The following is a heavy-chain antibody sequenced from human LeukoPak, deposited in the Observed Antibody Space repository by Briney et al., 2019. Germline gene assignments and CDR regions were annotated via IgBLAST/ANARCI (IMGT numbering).Heavy chain of an antibody. CDR3: ARGGYCSSTSCYFTDENWFDP. J-gene: IGHJ5*02. CDR2: ISSNGGST. V-gene: IGHV3-64*01. CDR1: GFTFSNYA. Sequence: GGSLRLSCAASGFTFSNYAMHWVRQAPGKGLEYVSAISSNGGSTYYANSVKGRFTISRDNSKNTLYLQMGSLRAEDMAMYYCARGGYCSSTSCYFTDENWFDPWGQGTLVTVSS. D-gene: IGHD2-2*01.